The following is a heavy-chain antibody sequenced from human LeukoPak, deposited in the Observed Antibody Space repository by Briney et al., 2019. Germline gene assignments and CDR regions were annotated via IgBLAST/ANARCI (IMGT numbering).Heavy chain of an antibody. V-gene: IGHV3-23*01. Sequence: SGGSLRLSCAASGFTFSSYAMSWVRQAPGKGLDWVSAISGSGGSTYYADSVKGRFTISRDNSKNTLYLQMNSLRAEDTAVYYCARDVRYYYDSSGYYRIQYFDYWGQGTLVTVSS. CDR2: ISGSGGST. CDR3: ARDVRYYYDSSGYYRIQYFDY. J-gene: IGHJ4*02. CDR1: GFTFSSYA. D-gene: IGHD3-22*01.